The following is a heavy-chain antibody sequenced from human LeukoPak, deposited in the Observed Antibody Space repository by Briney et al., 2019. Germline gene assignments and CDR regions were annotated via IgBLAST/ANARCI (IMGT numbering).Heavy chain of an antibody. Sequence: PSETLSLTCTVSGGSISTYYWNWLRQPPGKGLEWIGYISYSGRTSYNPSLKSRVTMSVDTSNNQFSLKLSCVTAADTAVYFCAREKNYYDSSGYHRRFDYLGQGTLVTVSS. V-gene: IGHV4-59*01. J-gene: IGHJ4*02. CDR2: ISYSGRT. CDR1: GGSISTYY. D-gene: IGHD3-22*01. CDR3: AREKNYYDSSGYHRRFDY.